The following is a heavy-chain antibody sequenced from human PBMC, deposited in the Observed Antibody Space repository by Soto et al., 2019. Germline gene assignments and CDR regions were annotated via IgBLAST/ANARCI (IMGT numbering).Heavy chain of an antibody. J-gene: IGHJ5*02. D-gene: IGHD2-15*01. Sequence: SETLSLTCTVSGGSMSSSGSFWDWIRQSPGKGLEWIGTVYDSGTTYFNPSLKTRVTISVDTSNNRFSLRLTSVTAADTAIYFCARHQRGFYGGRATNCFHPRGQGTRVT. CDR3: ARHQRGFYGGRATNCFHP. CDR2: VYDSGTT. CDR1: GGSMSSSGSF. V-gene: IGHV4-39*01.